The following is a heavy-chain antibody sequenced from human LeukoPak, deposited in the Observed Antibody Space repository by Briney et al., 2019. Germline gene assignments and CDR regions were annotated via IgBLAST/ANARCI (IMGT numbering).Heavy chain of an antibody. CDR2: IYYSGST. J-gene: IGHJ4*02. D-gene: IGHD1-26*01. CDR3: ASFGYLVGATRAFDY. CDR1: GGSISSGGYY. V-gene: IGHV4-31*03. Sequence: SQTLSLTCTVSGGSISSGGYYWSWLRQHPGKGLEWIGYIYYSGSTYYNPSLKSRVTISVDTSKNQFSLKLSSVTAADTAVYYCASFGYLVGATRAFDYWGQGTLVTVSS.